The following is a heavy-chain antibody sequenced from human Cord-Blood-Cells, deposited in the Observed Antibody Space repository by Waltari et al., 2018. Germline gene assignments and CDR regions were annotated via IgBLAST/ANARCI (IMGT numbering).Heavy chain of an antibody. V-gene: IGHV1-69*06. D-gene: IGHD2-2*01. CDR1: GGPVSTYS. J-gene: IGHJ4*02. Sequence: QVQLVQPGAKVTTPGASVEDSYKTSGGPVSTYSTSWVRQAPGQGLEWMGGIIPIFGTANYAQKFQGRVTITADKSTSTAYMELSSLRSEDTAVYYCARDCSSTSCYDYWGQGTLVTVSS. CDR3: ARDCSSTSCYDY. CDR2: IIPIFGTA.